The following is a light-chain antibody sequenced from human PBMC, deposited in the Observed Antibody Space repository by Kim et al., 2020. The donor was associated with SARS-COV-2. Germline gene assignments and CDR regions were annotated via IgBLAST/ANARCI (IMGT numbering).Light chain of an antibody. CDR3: QQYGGSPRT. CDR2: GAS. V-gene: IGKV3-20*01. CDR1: QSVSSTY. Sequence: SPGERATRTCRASQSVSSTYLAWYQQKPGQAPRLLIYGASSRATGIPDRFSGSGSGADFTLTISRLEPDDFAVYYCQQYGGSPRTFGQGTKVDIK. J-gene: IGKJ1*01.